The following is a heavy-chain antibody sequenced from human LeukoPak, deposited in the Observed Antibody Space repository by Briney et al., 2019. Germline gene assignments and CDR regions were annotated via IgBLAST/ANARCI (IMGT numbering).Heavy chain of an antibody. CDR3: ARALLRHYYGSGSSPGY. CDR2: INAGNGNT. CDR1: GYTFTSYA. J-gene: IGHJ4*02. D-gene: IGHD3-10*01. V-gene: IGHV1-3*01. Sequence: GASVKVSCKASGYTFTSYAMHWVRQAPGQRLEWMGWINAGNGNTKYSQKSQGRVTITRDTSASTAYMELSSLRSEDTAVYYCARALLRHYYGSGSSPGYWGQGTLVTVSS.